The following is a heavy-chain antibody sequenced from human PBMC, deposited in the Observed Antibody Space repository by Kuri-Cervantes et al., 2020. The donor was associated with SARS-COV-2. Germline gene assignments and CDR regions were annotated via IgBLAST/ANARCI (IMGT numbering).Heavy chain of an antibody. CDR2: IYYSGST. V-gene: IGHV4-39*01. J-gene: IGHJ5*02. CDR3: ARYGRFLEWLHASGDWFDP. D-gene: IGHD3-3*01. Sequence: SETLSLTCTVSGGSISSISYYWGWIRQPPGKGLEWIGSIYYSGSTYYNPSLKSRVTISVDTSKNQFSLKLSSVTAADTAVYYCARYGRFLEWLHASGDWFDPGAREPWSPSPQ. CDR1: GGSISSISYY.